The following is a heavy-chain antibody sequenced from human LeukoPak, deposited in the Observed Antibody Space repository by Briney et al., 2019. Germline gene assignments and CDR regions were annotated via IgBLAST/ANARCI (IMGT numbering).Heavy chain of an antibody. D-gene: IGHD3-16*02. V-gene: IGHV3-23*01. Sequence: GGSLRLSCAASGFTFSSYAMSWVRQAPGKGLAWVSGISGSGRSTHSADSVKGRFTISRDNSKNMLYLQMNSLRAEDTALYYCAKALDGYNGMNVWGQGTTVIVSS. CDR2: ISGSGRST. CDR3: AKALDGYNGMNV. CDR1: GFTFSSYA. J-gene: IGHJ6*02.